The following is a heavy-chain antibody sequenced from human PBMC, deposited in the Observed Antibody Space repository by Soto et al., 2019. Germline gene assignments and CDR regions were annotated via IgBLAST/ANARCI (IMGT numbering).Heavy chain of an antibody. CDR3: ARDTTLYDILTGYSVAWFDP. D-gene: IGHD3-9*01. CDR1: GGSVSSGSYY. J-gene: IGHJ5*02. Sequence: PETLSLTSTVSGGSVSSGSYYWSWIRQPPGKGLEWIGYIYYSGSTNYNPSLKSRVTISVDTSKNQFSLKLSSVTAADTAVYYCARDTTLYDILTGYSVAWFDPWGQGTLVTVSS. V-gene: IGHV4-61*01. CDR2: IYYSGST.